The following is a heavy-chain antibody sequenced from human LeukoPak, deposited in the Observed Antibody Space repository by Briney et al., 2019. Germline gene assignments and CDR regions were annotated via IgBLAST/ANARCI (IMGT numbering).Heavy chain of an antibody. J-gene: IGHJ4*02. Sequence: SETLSLTFTVSGGSISSAPYYWSWIRQRPGKGLEWMGYISHSGNTYYNPSLKSRLNISADTSRNQFSLKLRSVTAADTALYFCAREGYYYDSSGPIDYWGQGTRVTVSS. V-gene: IGHV4-31*03. CDR3: AREGYYYDSSGPIDY. CDR2: ISHSGNT. D-gene: IGHD3-22*01. CDR1: GGSISSAPYY.